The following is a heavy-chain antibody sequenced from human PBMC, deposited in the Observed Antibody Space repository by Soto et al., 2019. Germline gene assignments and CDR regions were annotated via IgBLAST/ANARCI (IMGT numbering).Heavy chain of an antibody. CDR1: GAAISSSNS. J-gene: IGHJ6*02. D-gene: IGHD3-3*01. Sequence: SETLSLTCAVSGAAISSSNSWSWVRQPPVKGREWIGEILHSSTSKYNPALNSRVTISVDKSKKQFSLKLSSVTAADTAVYYCAAGRLASDYYYGMDVWGQGNTVT. CDR3: AAGRLASDYYYGMDV. V-gene: IGHV4-4*02. CDR2: ILHSSTS.